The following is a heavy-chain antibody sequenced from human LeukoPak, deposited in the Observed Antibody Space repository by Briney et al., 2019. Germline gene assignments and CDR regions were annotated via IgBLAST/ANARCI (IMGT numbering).Heavy chain of an antibody. CDR1: GFTFSSYA. CDR3: AKRGAYCSSTSCTDLDY. Sequence: GGSLRLSCAASGFTFSSYAMHWVRQAPGKGLEWVAVISYDGSNKYYADSVKGRFTISRDNSKNTLYLQMNSLTTEDTAVYYCAKRGAYCSSTSCTDLDYWGQGTLVTVSS. CDR2: ISYDGSNK. V-gene: IGHV3-30-3*02. D-gene: IGHD2-2*01. J-gene: IGHJ4*02.